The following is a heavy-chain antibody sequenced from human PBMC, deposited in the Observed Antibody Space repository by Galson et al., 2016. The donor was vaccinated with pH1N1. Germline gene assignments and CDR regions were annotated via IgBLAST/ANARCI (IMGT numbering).Heavy chain of an antibody. CDR2: APFDGREE. D-gene: IGHD2-21*02. V-gene: IGHV3-30*04. CDR1: GFTFSDNI. Sequence: SLRLSCAASGFTFSDNIMHWVRQAPGKALDWVAFAPFDGREEIYADSVKGRFTISRDDSTNTLYLQMSSLRAEDTAVYYCVSENSYETANENNYGTAFDIWGQGTMVIVSS. J-gene: IGHJ3*02. CDR3: VSENSYETANENNYGTAFDI.